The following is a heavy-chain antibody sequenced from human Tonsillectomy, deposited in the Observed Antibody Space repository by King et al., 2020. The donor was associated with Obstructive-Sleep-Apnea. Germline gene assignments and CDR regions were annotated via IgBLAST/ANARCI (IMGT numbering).Heavy chain of an antibody. CDR1: GYSISSGYY. Sequence: QLQESGPGLVKPSETLSLTCNVSGYSISSGYYWGWIRQPPGKGLEWIGSMYHSGSTYYNPSLKSRVSISVDTSKNQFSLRLSSVTAADTAVYYCARDPFYEGSGYFIGWFDPWGQGTLVTVSS. D-gene: IGHD3-3*01. CDR2: MYHSGST. J-gene: IGHJ5*02. CDR3: ARDPFYEGSGYFIGWFDP. V-gene: IGHV4-38-2*02.